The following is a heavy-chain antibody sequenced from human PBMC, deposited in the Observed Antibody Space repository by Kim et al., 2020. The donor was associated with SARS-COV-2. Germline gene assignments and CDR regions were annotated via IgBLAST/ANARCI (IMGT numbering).Heavy chain of an antibody. V-gene: IGHV1-69*13. CDR2: IIPIFGTA. CDR1: GGTFSSYA. D-gene: IGHD3-10*01. CDR3: ARVWDLVVRGVMPWYYYGMDV. Sequence: SVKVSCKASGGTFSSYAISWVRQAPGQGLEWMGGIIPIFGTANYAQKFQGRVTITADESTSTAYMELSSLRSEDTAVYYCARVWDLVVRGVMPWYYYGMDVWGQGTTVTVSS. J-gene: IGHJ6*02.